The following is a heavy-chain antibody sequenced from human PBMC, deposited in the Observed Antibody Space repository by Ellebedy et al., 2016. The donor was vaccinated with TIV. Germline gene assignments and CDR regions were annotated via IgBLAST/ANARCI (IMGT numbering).Heavy chain of an antibody. CDR2: INQDGSDK. CDR3: ATDGSYGDYRSPTHAFEI. J-gene: IGHJ3*02. Sequence: GESLKISCVASGFSFRSYWMTWVRQAPGKGLEWVANINQDGSDKYYVDSVRGRFTISRDNAKNSLYLLMNSLSAEDTGVYYCATDGSYGDYRSPTHAFEIWGQGTMVTVSS. D-gene: IGHD4-17*01. V-gene: IGHV3-7*01. CDR1: GFSFRSYW.